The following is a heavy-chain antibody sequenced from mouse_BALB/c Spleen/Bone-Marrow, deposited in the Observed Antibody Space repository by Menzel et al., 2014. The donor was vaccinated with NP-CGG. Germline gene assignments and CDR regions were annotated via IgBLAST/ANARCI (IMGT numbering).Heavy chain of an antibody. CDR3: ARWEYYAMDY. J-gene: IGHJ4*01. CDR1: GFNIKDTY. CDR2: IDTANGNT. Sequence: VHVKQSGAELVKPGASVKLSCTASGFNIKDTYMHWVKQRPEQGLEWIGRIDTANGNTKYDPKFQGKATITADTSSNTAYQQLSSLTSEDTAVYYCARWEYYAMDYWGQGTSGTVSS. V-gene: IGHV14-3*02. D-gene: IGHD4-1*01.